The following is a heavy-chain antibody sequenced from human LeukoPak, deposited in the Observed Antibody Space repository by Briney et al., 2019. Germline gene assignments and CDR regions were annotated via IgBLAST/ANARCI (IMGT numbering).Heavy chain of an antibody. CDR3: AKGGQPGYYDSSGYLFDY. Sequence: GGSLRLSCAASGFTFSSYGMHWVRQAPGKGLEWVAVISYDGGNKYYADSVKGRFTISRDNSKNTLYLQMNSLRAEDTAVYYCAKGGQPGYYDSSGYLFDYWGQGTLVTVSS. CDR2: ISYDGGNK. V-gene: IGHV3-30*18. J-gene: IGHJ4*02. D-gene: IGHD3-22*01. CDR1: GFTFSSYG.